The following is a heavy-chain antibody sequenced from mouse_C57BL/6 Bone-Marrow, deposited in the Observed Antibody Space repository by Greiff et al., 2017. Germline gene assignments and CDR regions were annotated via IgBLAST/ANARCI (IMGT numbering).Heavy chain of an antibody. Sequence: QVQLKESGAELVRPGASVTLSCKASGYTFTDYEMHWVKQTPVHGLEWIGAIDPETGGTAYNQKFKGKAILTADKSSSTAYMELRSLTSEDSAVXYCTRERRLPHYCDYWGQGTTLTVSS. J-gene: IGHJ2*01. D-gene: IGHD5-5*01. CDR2: IDPETGGT. V-gene: IGHV1-15*01. CDR1: GYTFTDYE. CDR3: TRERRLPHYCDY.